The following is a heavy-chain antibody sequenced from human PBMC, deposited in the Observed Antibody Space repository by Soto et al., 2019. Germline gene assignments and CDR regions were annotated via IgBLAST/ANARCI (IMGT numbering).Heavy chain of an antibody. J-gene: IGHJ4*02. CDR1: GFTFSSYW. V-gene: IGHV3-7*01. Sequence: GGSLILSCAASGFTFSSYWMSWVRQAPGKGLEWVANIKQDGSEKYYVDSVKGRFTISRDNAKNSLYLQMNSLRAEDTAVYYCARDRYDYRSYFDYWGQGTLVTVSS. D-gene: IGHD3-16*01. CDR2: IKQDGSEK. CDR3: ARDRYDYRSYFDY.